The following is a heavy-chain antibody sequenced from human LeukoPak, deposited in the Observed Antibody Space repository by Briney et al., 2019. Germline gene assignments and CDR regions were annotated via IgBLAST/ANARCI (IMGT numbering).Heavy chain of an antibody. CDR2: ISYDGSNK. CDR3: AKDWSVAGIVYYFDY. Sequence: GGSLRLSCAASGFTFSSYGMHWVRQAPGKGLEWVAVISYDGSNKYYADSVKGRFTISRDNSKNTLYLQMNSLRAEDTAVYYCAKDWSVAGIVYYFDYWGQGTLVTVSS. J-gene: IGHJ4*02. D-gene: IGHD6-19*01. V-gene: IGHV3-30*18. CDR1: GFTFSSYG.